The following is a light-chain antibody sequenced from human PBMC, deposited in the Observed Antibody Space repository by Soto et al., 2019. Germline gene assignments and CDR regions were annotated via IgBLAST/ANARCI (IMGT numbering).Light chain of an antibody. CDR2: DAS. CDR3: QQYNSYSPYT. V-gene: IGKV1-5*01. CDR1: PSISSW. Sequence: DIQMPQSPSTLSASVGDRVTITCRASPSISSWLAWYQQKPGKAPKLRIYDASSLESGVPSRFSGSGSGTEFTLTISSLQPDDFATYYCQQYNSYSPYTFGQVTKLEIK. J-gene: IGKJ2*01.